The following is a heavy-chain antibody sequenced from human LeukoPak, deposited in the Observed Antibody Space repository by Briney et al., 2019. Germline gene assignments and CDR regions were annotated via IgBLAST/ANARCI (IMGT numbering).Heavy chain of an antibody. J-gene: IGHJ3*02. D-gene: IGHD4-17*01. CDR2: INHSGST. CDR3: ARGGGARVTTDAFDI. CDR1: GGSFSGYY. V-gene: IGHV4-34*01. Sequence: KPSETLSLTCAVYGGSFSGYYWSWIRQPPGKGLEWIGEINHSGSTNYNPSLKSRVTISVDTSKNQFSLKLSSVTAADTAVYYCARGGGARVTTDAFDIWGQGTMVTVSS.